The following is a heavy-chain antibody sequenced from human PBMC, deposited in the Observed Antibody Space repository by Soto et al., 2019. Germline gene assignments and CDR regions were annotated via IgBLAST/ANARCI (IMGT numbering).Heavy chain of an antibody. J-gene: IGHJ4*01. CDR2: IIHIFGTA. V-gene: IGHV1-69*01. Sequence: QVQLVQSGAAVKKPGSSVKVSCKASGGTFSSYAISWVRQAPGQGLEWMGVIIHIFGTANYAQKFQDRVTNTADEYTSTAYKELSSLRSEDAAVYYCARTPWDSDYPLYYFDYWGQGTMVTVSS. CDR1: GGTFSSYA. CDR3: ARTPWDSDYPLYYFDY. D-gene: IGHD4-4*01.